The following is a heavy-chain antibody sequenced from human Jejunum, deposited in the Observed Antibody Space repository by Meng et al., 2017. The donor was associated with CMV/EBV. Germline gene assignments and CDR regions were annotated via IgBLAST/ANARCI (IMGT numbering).Heavy chain of an antibody. CDR2: IIPIFETP. CDR1: GGTFSGYA. J-gene: IGHJ4*02. D-gene: IGHD1-26*01. CDR3: ARGGWELLPFDY. Sequence: CKASGGTFSGYAISWVRQAPGQGLDWMGGIIPIFETPTYAQGFQGKVTMTTDESTSTAYMELSSLRSDDTAVYYCARGGWELLPFDYWGQGTLVTVSS. V-gene: IGHV1-69*05.